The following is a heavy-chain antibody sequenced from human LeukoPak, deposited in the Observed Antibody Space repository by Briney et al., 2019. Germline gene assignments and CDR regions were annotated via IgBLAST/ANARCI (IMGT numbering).Heavy chain of an antibody. CDR2: STKSANTYNT. D-gene: IGHD5-18*01. V-gene: IGHV3-72*01. CDR1: GFSFSDHF. Sequence: GGSPRLSCAVSGFSFSDHFVDWVRQAPGKGLEWVGRSTKSANTYNTHYAASGKGRFTISRDDSNNSMYLQMNSLKTEDTAVYYCSRARMGDGFNYVWGLGTLVTVSS. J-gene: IGHJ4*02. CDR3: SRARMGDGFNYV.